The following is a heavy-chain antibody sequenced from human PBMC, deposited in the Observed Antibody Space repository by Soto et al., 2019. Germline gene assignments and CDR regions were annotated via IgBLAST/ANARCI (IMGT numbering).Heavy chain of an antibody. CDR1: GFTFSSYA. V-gene: IGHV3-30-3*01. CDR3: ARGNDFWSGYPRSGRNDAFDI. Sequence: GGSLRLSCAASGFTFSSYAMHWVRQAPGKGLEWVAVISYDGSNKYYADSVKGRFTISRDNSKNTLYLQMNSLRAEDTAVYYCARGNDFWSGYPRSGRNDAFDIWGQGTMVTVSS. CDR2: ISYDGSNK. J-gene: IGHJ3*02. D-gene: IGHD3-3*01.